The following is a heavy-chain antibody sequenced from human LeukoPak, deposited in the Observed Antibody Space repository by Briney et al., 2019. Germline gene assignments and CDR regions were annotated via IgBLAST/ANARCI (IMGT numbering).Heavy chain of an antibody. D-gene: IGHD6-6*01. Sequence: PGGSLRLSCAVSGFTFSGYAMSWVRQAPGKGLEWVSAISGSGGSTHYADSVKGRFTISRDNSKNTLYLQMNSLRAEDTAVYYCAKARQPYSSSSGFDYWGQGTLVTVSS. CDR1: GFTFSGYA. J-gene: IGHJ4*02. CDR2: ISGSGGST. CDR3: AKARQPYSSSSGFDY. V-gene: IGHV3-23*01.